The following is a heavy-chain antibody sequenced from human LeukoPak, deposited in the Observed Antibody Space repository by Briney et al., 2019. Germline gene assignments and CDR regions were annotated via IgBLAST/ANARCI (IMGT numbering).Heavy chain of an antibody. D-gene: IGHD6-13*01. CDR2: IYYSGGT. Sequence: KTSETLSLTCTVSGVSISSYYWGWIRQPPGKGLEWVGSIYYSGGTYYNPSLESRGTISVDPSKRQFSLKLSSVTAADTAVYYCARHSPRRSWYPRGGFDSWGQGTLVTVSS. V-gene: IGHV4-39*01. CDR3: ARHSPRRSWYPRGGFDS. CDR1: GVSISSYY. J-gene: IGHJ4*02.